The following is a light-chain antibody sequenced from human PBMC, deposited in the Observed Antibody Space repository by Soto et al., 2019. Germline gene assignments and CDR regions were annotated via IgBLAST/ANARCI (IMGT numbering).Light chain of an antibody. CDR2: DAS. J-gene: IGKJ3*01. V-gene: IGKV1-5*01. CDR1: QNIGRY. CDR3: QHYRGLSS. Sequence: DIQMTQSPSTLSASVGNRVTITCRSSQNIGRYLAWYQKKPGEAPQLLIYDASTLQSGVPSRFSGSGSRTEFTLSISGLQPDDFATYYCQHYRGLSSFGPGTPVDIK.